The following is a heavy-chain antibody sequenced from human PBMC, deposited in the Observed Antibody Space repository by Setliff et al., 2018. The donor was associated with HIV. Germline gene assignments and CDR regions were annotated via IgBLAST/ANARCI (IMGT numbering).Heavy chain of an antibody. CDR2: ITYGGRT. J-gene: IGHJ3*01. CDR3: ARDGGSSTWGSGAFDV. V-gene: IGHV4-59*01. D-gene: IGHD7-27*01. CDR1: RGSISTYY. Sequence: PSETLSLTCTVSRGSISTYYWSWIRQPPGKGLEWIGYITYGGRTNYNPSLKSRLTISLDTSKNQFSLKLNSVTAADTAVYYCARDGGSSTWGSGAFDVRGQGTVVTVSS.